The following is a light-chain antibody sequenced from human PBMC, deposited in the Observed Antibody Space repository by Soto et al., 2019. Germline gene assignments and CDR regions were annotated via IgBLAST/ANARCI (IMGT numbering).Light chain of an antibody. Sequence: EIVMTQSPATLSVSPGERATLSCRASQSVSSNLAWYQQKPGQAPRLLIYGASTRAAGIPAKFSSSGSGTKFTLTISSLQYEDFAVYYCQQYNNWPPMYTFGHGTKLEIK. V-gene: IGKV3-15*01. CDR1: QSVSSN. J-gene: IGKJ2*01. CDR3: QQYNNWPPMYT. CDR2: GAS.